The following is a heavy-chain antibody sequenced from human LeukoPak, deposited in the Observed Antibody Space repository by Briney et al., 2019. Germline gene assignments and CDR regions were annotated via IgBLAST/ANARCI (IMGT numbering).Heavy chain of an antibody. CDR1: GFTFSSYA. D-gene: IGHD3-22*01. Sequence: GGSLRLSCAGSGFTFSSYAMTWVRQAPGKGLKWVSGISASNGNTYHADSVKGRFTISRDNSKGTLYLQMNSLRVEDTAVYYWAKGSSDSWYSALEYWGQGTLVTVSS. J-gene: IGHJ4*02. V-gene: IGHV3-23*01. CDR2: ISASNGNT. CDR3: AKGSSDSWYSALEY.